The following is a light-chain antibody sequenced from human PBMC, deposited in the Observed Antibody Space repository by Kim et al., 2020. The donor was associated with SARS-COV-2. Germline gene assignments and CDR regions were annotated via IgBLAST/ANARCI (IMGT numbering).Light chain of an antibody. J-gene: IGKJ4*01. CDR1: QSISRE. CDR3: HQYDSYPLT. CDR2: QAS. Sequence: DIQMTQSPSTLSASLGDSVTITCRASQSISRELAWYQQKPGKAPKFLIYQASSLESGVPSRFSGSGSGTEFTLTISSLQPDDSATYYCHQYDSYPLTFGGGTKVEIK. V-gene: IGKV1-5*03.